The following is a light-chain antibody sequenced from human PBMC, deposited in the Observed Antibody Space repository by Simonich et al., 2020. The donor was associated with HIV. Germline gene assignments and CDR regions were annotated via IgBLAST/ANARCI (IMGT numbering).Light chain of an antibody. CDR1: SGSVSSVYY. V-gene: IGLV8-61*01. J-gene: IGLJ2*01. CDR3: VLYMSSGTVI. CDR2: HTI. Sequence: QTVVTQEPSFSVSPGGTVTLTCALSSGSVSSVYYPSWYPETPCQAPRTLIYHTIIRSSGVPDRFSGSILGNKAALSITVAQADNESDYYCVLYMSSGTVIFGGGTKLTVL.